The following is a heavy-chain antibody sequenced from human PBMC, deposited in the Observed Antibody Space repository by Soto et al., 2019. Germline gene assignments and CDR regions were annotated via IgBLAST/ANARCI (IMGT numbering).Heavy chain of an antibody. V-gene: IGHV4-4*02. D-gene: IGHD2-2*01. CDR2: VSHSGST. CDR1: GGSISSRNR. CDR3: ANTRGLGLLDA. Sequence: QVHLLESGPGLVKPSGTLSLTCTVSGGSISSRNRWSWVRQSPGKGLEWIGEVSHSGSTNSNPSLKSRVTISLDKSNNHFSLNLESMTAADAAVYFCANTRGLGLLDAWGKGTTVVVSS. J-gene: IGHJ6*04.